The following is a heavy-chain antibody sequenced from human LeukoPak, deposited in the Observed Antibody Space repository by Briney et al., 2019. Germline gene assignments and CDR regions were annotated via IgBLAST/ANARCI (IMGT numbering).Heavy chain of an antibody. V-gene: IGHV3-7*01. Sequence: GGSLRLSCVASGFTFSSYWMNWVRQTPGKGLEWVANIKEDGSETYYVDSVKGRFTISRDNAKDSLYLQMNNLRAEDTAVYYCATRPTDSWSGAAFDIWGQGTVVTVAS. D-gene: IGHD3-3*01. CDR2: IKEDGSET. CDR1: GFTFSSYW. J-gene: IGHJ3*02. CDR3: ATRPTDSWSGAAFDI.